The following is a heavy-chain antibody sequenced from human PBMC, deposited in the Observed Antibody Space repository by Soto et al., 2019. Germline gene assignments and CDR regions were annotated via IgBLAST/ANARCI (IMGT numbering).Heavy chain of an antibody. D-gene: IGHD2-21*02. Sequence: PGGSLRLSCAASGFTFSSYAMHWVRQAPGKGLEWVAVISYDGSNKYYADSVKGRFTISRDNSKNTLYLQMNSLRAEDTAVYYCARDTVVTPGYFQHWGQGTLVTV. CDR3: ARDTVVTPGYFQH. V-gene: IGHV3-30-3*01. CDR2: ISYDGSNK. CDR1: GFTFSSYA. J-gene: IGHJ1*01.